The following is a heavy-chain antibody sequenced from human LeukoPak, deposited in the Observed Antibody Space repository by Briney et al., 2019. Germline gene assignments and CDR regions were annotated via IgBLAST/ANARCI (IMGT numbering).Heavy chain of an antibody. D-gene: IGHD6-13*01. V-gene: IGHV3-23*01. J-gene: IGHJ4*02. CDR3: ASPSDSSSWHDYFDY. CDR2: ISGSGGST. Sequence: PGGSLRLSCAASGFTFSSYAMSWVRQAPGKGLEWFSAISGSGGSTYYAASVKGRFTISRDNSKNTLYLQMNSLRAEDTAVYYCASPSDSSSWHDYFDYWGQGTLVTVSS. CDR1: GFTFSSYA.